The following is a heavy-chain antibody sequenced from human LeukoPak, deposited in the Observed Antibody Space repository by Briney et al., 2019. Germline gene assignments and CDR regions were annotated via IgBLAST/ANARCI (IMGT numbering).Heavy chain of an antibody. CDR1: GSSISSYY. CDR2: IYTSGST. Sequence: SETLSLTCTVSGSSISSYYWSWIRQPAGKGLEWIGRIYTSGSTNYNPSLKSRVTMSVDTSKNQFSLKLSSVTAADTAVYYCARFNIRANYYYYMDVWGKGTTVTVSS. V-gene: IGHV4-4*07. J-gene: IGHJ6*03. D-gene: IGHD3-3*02. CDR3: ARFNIRANYYYYMDV.